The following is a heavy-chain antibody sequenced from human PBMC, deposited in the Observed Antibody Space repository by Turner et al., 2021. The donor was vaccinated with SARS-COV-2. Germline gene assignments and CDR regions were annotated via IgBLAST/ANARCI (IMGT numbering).Heavy chain of an antibody. J-gene: IGHJ6*02. Sequence: QLQLQESGPGLVKPSETLSLTCTVSGGSISSSTYYWGWIRQPPGKGLELSGSIYYSGITYYNPSLKSRVTISVDTSKNQFSLKLSAVTAAETAVYYCARLMDSIDYYYGMDVWGQGTTVTVSS. CDR3: ARLMDSIDYYYGMDV. CDR1: GGSISSSTYY. CDR2: IYYSGIT. V-gene: IGHV4-39*01. D-gene: IGHD2-2*03.